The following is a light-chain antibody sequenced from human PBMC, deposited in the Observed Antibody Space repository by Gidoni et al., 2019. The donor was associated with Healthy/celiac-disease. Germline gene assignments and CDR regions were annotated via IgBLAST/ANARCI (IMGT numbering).Light chain of an antibody. V-gene: IGLV1-47*01. CDR3: AAWDDSLSGWV. CDR2: RNN. Sequence: QSVLTQPPSASVTPGQRVTISCSGSSSNIGSNYVYWYHQLPGTAPKLLIYRNNQRPSGVPDRFSGSKSGTSASLAISGLRSEDEADYYCAAWDDSLSGWVFGGGTKLTVL. J-gene: IGLJ3*02. CDR1: SSNIGSNY.